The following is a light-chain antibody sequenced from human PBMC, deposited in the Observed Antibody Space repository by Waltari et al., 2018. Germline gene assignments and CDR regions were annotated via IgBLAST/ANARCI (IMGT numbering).Light chain of an antibody. Sequence: QSALTQPRSVSGSPGQSVTISCTGASSDVGGYNYVSWYQQHPGKAPKFIIYDVTKRPSGFPGRFSGAKSGNPASRTISGLQAEDEADYYCCSYAGSLYLFGTGTKVTVL. CDR2: DVT. V-gene: IGLV2-11*01. CDR3: CSYAGSLYL. J-gene: IGLJ1*01. CDR1: SSDVGGYNY.